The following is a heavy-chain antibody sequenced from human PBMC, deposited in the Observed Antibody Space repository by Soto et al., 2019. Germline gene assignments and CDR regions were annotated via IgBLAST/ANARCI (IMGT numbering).Heavy chain of an antibody. J-gene: IGHJ4*02. Sequence: DLEWLALVYWDDDKRYSPSLKSRLTITKDTSKNQVVLTLTNMDPVDTATYYCARHTTTSGYFDYWDQGTLVTVSS. D-gene: IGHD4-17*01. CDR2: VYWDDDK. CDR3: ARHTTTSGYFDY. V-gene: IGHV2-5*02.